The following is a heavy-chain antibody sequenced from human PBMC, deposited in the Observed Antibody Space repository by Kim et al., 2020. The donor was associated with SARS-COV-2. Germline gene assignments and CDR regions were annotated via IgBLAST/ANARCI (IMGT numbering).Heavy chain of an antibody. CDR3: ATDGSGYWGAFDI. V-gene: IGHV4-4*09. Sequence: YNPSLKSRVTISVDASKNQFSLKLSSVTAADTAVYYCATDGSGYWGAFDIWGQGTMVTVSS. J-gene: IGHJ3*02. D-gene: IGHD3-22*01.